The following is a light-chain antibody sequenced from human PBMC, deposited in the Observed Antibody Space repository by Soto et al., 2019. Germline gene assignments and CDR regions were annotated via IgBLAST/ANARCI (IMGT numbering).Light chain of an antibody. CDR1: QSVLHSPNNKNY. V-gene: IGKV4-1*01. Sequence: DIVMTQSPDSLAVSLGERATIICKSSQSVLHSPNNKNYLAWYQQKPGQPPKLLIYWASTRESGVPDRFSGSGSGTDITLTISSLQAEDVAVYYCQQYYSSPYTFGQGTKLEIK. CDR3: QQYYSSPYT. J-gene: IGKJ2*01. CDR2: WAS.